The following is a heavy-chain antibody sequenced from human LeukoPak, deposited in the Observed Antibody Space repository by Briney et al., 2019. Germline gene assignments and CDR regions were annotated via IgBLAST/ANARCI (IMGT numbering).Heavy chain of an antibody. V-gene: IGHV4-39*07. CDR2: IYYSGST. J-gene: IGHJ5*02. CDR3: ARDGPADYDILTGYSASDP. CDR1: GGSISSSSYY. Sequence: SETLSLTCTVSGGSISSSSYYWGWIRQPPGKGLEWIGSIYYSGSTYYNPSLKSRVTISVDTSKNQFSLKLSSVTAADTAVYYCARDGPADYDILTGYSASDPWGQGTLVTVSS. D-gene: IGHD3-9*01.